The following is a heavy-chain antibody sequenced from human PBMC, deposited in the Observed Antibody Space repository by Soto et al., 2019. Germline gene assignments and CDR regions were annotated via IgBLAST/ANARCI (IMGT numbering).Heavy chain of an antibody. J-gene: IGHJ4*02. CDR2: IYYSGST. CDR1: GGSISSNSYY. CDR3: ARHRVVATFYFDY. D-gene: IGHD5-12*01. Sequence: ETLSLSCTFSGGSISSNSYYWVWLRQPPGKGLEWIGSIYYSGSTYYNPSLKSRVTISVGTSKNQFSLKLSSVTAADTAVYYCARHRVVATFYFDYWGQGTLVTGSS. V-gene: IGHV4-39*01.